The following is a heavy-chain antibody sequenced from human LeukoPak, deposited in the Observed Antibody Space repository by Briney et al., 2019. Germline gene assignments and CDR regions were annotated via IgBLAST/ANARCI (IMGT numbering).Heavy chain of an antibody. CDR3: ARVGTYYLLPDS. CDR1: LGSINDAS. D-gene: IGHD3-10*01. J-gene: IGHJ4*02. CDR2: IYHTVGT. V-gene: IGHV4-59*01. Sequence: SETLSLTRTVSLGSINDASWNWIRQPPGQGLEWIGYIYHTVGTNYKPPLKSRVTISQDTSKNQFSLKLSSVPAADTAVYYTARVGTYYLLPDSWGRETLVTVSS.